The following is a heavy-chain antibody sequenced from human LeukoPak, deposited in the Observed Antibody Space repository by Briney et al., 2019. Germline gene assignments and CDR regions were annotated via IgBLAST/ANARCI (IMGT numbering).Heavy chain of an antibody. J-gene: IGHJ6*02. V-gene: IGHV3-30-3*01. D-gene: IGHD3-10*01. CDR3: ARDRNYYGSRYFGMDV. CDR1: GFTFSSYA. CDR2: ISYDGSNK. Sequence: GGSLRLSCAASGFTFSSYAVHWVRQAPGKGLEWVALISYDGSNKYYEDSVKGRFTISGDNSKNTLYLQMNSLRAEDTAVYYCARDRNYYGSRYFGMDVWGQGTTVTVSS.